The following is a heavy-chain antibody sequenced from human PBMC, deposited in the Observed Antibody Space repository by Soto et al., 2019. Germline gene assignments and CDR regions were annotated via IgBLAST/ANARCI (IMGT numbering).Heavy chain of an antibody. CDR1: GGSMSRYY. Sequence: PSETLSLTCTVSGGSMSRYYWTWIRQLPGKGLEWIGNIHYTGSTNYNPSLKSRVTILLGTSTSQFSLKVSSVTAADTAVYYCARDLTISSTDGPLDPWGHGTLVTVSS. CDR2: IHYTGST. CDR3: ARDLTISSTDGPLDP. D-gene: IGHD1-1*01. V-gene: IGHV4-59*01. J-gene: IGHJ5*02.